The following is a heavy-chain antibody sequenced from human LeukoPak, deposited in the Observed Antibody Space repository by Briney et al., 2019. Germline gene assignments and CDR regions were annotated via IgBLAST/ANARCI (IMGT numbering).Heavy chain of an antibody. CDR3: TTIRPDY. CDR1: GFTFSSYW. CDR2: IKTDGSST. V-gene: IGHV3-74*01. Sequence: PGGSLRLSCAASGFTFSSYWMHWVRQAPGKGLVWVARIKTDGSSTDYADSVKGRFTISRDNAKNTLYLQMNSLRAEDTAVYYCTTIRPDYWGQGTLVTVSS. D-gene: IGHD3-3*01. J-gene: IGHJ4*02.